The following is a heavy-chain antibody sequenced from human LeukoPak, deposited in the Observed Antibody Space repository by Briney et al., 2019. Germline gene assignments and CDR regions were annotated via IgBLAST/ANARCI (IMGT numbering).Heavy chain of an antibody. CDR2: ISSTGIYT. CDR3: ARVPGDCSGGTCYSDY. V-gene: IGHV3-11*05. CDR1: GFTFSDYY. Sequence: PGGSLRLSCTASGFTFSDYYMSWIRQAPGKGLEWVSYISSTGIYTNYADSVKGRFTISKDNAKNSLHLQMNRLRAEDTAVYYCARVPGDCSGGTCYSDYWGQGTLVTVSS. J-gene: IGHJ4*02. D-gene: IGHD2-15*01.